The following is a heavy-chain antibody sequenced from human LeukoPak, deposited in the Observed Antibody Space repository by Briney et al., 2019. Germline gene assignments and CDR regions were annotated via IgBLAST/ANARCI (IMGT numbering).Heavy chain of an antibody. CDR1: GDSVSSNSAA. J-gene: IGHJ5*02. CDR3: ARDPRGWPDNWFDP. D-gene: IGHD6-19*01. V-gene: IGHV6-1*01. Sequence: SQTLSLTCAISGDSVSSNSAAWNWIRQSPSRGLEWLGRTYYRPKWYNDYAVSVKSRITLNPDTSKNQFSLQLNSVAPEDTAVYYCARDPRGWPDNWFDPWGQGTLVTVS. CDR2: TYYRPKWYN.